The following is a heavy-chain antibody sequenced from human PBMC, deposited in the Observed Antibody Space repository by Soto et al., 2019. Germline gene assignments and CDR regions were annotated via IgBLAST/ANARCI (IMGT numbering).Heavy chain of an antibody. D-gene: IGHD1-1*01. CDR2: VQMSGTT. CDR3: AKDRSTMRWFDP. Sequence: SETLSLTCAVSGASVRSYHWSWIRQAAGKGLEWIGRVQMSGTTNYNPSLKTRVTMSLDTSKNEVSLRMTSVTAADTAVYFCAKDRSTMRWFDPWGQGILVTVSS. CDR1: GASVRSYH. V-gene: IGHV4-4*07. J-gene: IGHJ5*02.